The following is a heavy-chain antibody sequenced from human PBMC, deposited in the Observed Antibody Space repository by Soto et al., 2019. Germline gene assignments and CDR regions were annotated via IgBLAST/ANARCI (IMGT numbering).Heavy chain of an antibody. J-gene: IGHJ6*02. CDR1: GFTFSSYA. D-gene: IGHD1-26*01. Sequence: PGGSLRLSCAASGFTFSSYAMTWVRQAPGKGLEWVSCISGRGDATYYADSVKGRFTISRGNSQNTLYLHMNSLRAEDAAVYYCAKDSADDDLGNYGMDVWGQGTTVTVSS. CDR2: ISGRGDAT. V-gene: IGHV3-23*01. CDR3: AKDSADDDLGNYGMDV.